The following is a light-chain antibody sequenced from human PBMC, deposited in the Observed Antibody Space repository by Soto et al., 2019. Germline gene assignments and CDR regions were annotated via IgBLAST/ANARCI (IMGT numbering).Light chain of an antibody. CDR3: QKYNSVPRT. V-gene: IGKV1-27*01. CDR1: QNLNSN. Sequence: DMEMTQSPSSLSASLGDRATISCRASQNLNSNLAWYQEQPGKAPKLLIDAASTRDSGVPPRFSGSGSGTDFTLTISSLLSEDVAIYFCQKYNSVPRTFGHGTSVEI. J-gene: IGKJ1*01. CDR2: AAS.